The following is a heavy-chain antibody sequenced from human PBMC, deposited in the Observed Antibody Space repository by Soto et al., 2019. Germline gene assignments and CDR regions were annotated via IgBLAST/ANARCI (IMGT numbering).Heavy chain of an antibody. CDR3: AKDLGYCSGGSCYFDY. Sequence: GGSLRLSCAASGFTFSSYAMSWVRQAPGKGLEWVSAISGSGGSTYYADSVKGRFTISRDNSKNTLYLQMNSLRAEDTAVYYCAKDLGYCSGGSCYFDYWGQGTLVTVSS. D-gene: IGHD2-15*01. J-gene: IGHJ4*02. V-gene: IGHV3-23*01. CDR2: ISGSGGST. CDR1: GFTFSSYA.